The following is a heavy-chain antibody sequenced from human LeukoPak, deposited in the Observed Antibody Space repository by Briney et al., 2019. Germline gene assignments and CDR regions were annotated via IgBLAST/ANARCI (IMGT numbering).Heavy chain of an antibody. Sequence: PSETLSLTCTVSGGSISSDYWSWIRQPPRKGLECIGRIYTSGSANYNPSLKRRVTMSVDTSKNQFSLKLSSVTAADTAVYYCARGPYYDILTGSQNWFDPWGQGTLVTVSS. CDR2: IYTSGSA. CDR3: ARGPYYDILTGSQNWFDP. J-gene: IGHJ5*02. CDR1: GGSISSDY. D-gene: IGHD3-9*01. V-gene: IGHV4-4*07.